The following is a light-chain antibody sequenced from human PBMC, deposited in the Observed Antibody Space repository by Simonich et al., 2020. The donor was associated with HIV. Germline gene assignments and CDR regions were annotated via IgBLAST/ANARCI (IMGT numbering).Light chain of an antibody. CDR3: QQYNSYPYT. CDR1: QSISSW. V-gene: IGKV1-5*03. Sequence: DIQMTQSPSTLSASVGDRVTITCRASQSISSWLAWYQQKPGKAPKLLSYKASSLQSVVPSRFSGSGSGTEFTLTISSLQPDDFATYYCQQYNSYPYTFGQGTKLEIK. CDR2: KAS. J-gene: IGKJ2*01.